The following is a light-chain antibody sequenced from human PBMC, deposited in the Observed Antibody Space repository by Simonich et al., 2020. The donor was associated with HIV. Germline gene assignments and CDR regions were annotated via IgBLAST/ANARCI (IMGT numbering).Light chain of an antibody. J-gene: IGKJ2*01. Sequence: DIVMTQSPLSLPVTPGEPASISCRASQSLLHSNGYNYLALYLQKPGQSPPLLIYLGSNRSSGVPDRCSGSGSGTDFTLKISRVEAEDVGVYYCMQALQTPPMYTFGQGTKLEIK. V-gene: IGKV2-28*01. CDR2: LGS. CDR1: QSLLHSNGYNY. CDR3: MQALQTPPMYT.